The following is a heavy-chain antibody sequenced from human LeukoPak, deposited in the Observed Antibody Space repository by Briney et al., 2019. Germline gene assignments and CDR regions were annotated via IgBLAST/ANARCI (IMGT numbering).Heavy chain of an antibody. V-gene: IGHV1-3*01. D-gene: IGHD7-27*01. CDR3: ARPGLGRSSEPPLDY. CDR2: INAGNGNT. CDR1: GYAFTDYT. J-gene: IGHJ4*02. Sequence: ASVKVSCKASGYAFTDYTIHWVRQASGQRLEWMGWINAGNGNTKYSQKFQGRVTITRDTSASTAYMELSSLRSEDTAVYYCARPGLGRSSEPPLDYWGQGTLVSVSS.